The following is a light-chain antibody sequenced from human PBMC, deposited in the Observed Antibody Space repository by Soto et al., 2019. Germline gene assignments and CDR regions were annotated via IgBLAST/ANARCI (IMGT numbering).Light chain of an antibody. Sequence: EIVMTQSPANLSLSPGERATLSCRASQSVTTYLVWYQQKPGQAPRLLIYDATNRATGIPVRFTAAGSGTDFTLTISSLEPEDSAVYFCQQRTTWPLTFGGGTKVEIK. V-gene: IGKV3-11*01. J-gene: IGKJ4*01. CDR1: QSVTTY. CDR3: QQRTTWPLT. CDR2: DAT.